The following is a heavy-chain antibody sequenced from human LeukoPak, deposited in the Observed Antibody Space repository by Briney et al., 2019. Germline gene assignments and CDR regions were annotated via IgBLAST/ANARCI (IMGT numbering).Heavy chain of an antibody. CDR3: ARPVDSYFDY. D-gene: IGHD3/OR15-3a*01. CDR2: IYYSGST. Sequence: SETLSLTCTASGGSISSSSYYWGWIRQPPGKGLEWIGSIYYSGSTYYNPSLKSRVTISVDTSKNQFSLKLSSVTAADTAVYYCARPVDSYFDYWGQGTLVTVSS. J-gene: IGHJ4*02. CDR1: GGSISSSSYY. V-gene: IGHV4-39*01.